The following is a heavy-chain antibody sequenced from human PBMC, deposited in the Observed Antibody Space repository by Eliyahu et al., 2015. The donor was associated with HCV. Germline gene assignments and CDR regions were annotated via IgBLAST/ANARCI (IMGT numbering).Heavy chain of an antibody. CDR1: GGSFSGYX. CDR2: INHSGST. D-gene: IGHD3-9*01. J-gene: IGHJ4*02. Sequence: QVQLQQWGAXLLKPSETLSLTCAVYGGSFSGYXWSWIRQPPGKGLEWIGEINHSGSTNYNPSLKSRVTISVDTSKNQFSLKLSSVTAADTAVYYCARGIRYFDWCFDYWGQGTLVTVSS. V-gene: IGHV4-34*01. CDR3: ARGIRYFDWCFDY.